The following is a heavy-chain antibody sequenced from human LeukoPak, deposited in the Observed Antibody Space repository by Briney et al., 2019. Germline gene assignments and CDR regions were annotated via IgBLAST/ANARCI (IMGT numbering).Heavy chain of an antibody. D-gene: IGHD2-15*01. CDR1: GYTVTGYY. J-gene: IGHJ4*02. CDR3: ATDRRYFSGGSCYEGVLYLDY. V-gene: IGHV1-2*02. CDR2: INPNSGVT. Sequence: GASVKVSCKASGYTVTGYYMHWVRQTPGQGLEWMGWINPNSGVTNYAQKFKGRVTMTRDTSISTAYRELSRLRSDNTAVYYCATDRRYFSGGSCYEGVLYLDYWGQGTLVTVSS.